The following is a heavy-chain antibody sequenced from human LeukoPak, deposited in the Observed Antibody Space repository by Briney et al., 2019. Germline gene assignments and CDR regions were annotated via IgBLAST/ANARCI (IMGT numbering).Heavy chain of an antibody. CDR2: IYYSGST. CDR3: AIPSIAAFDY. V-gene: IGHV4-39*01. Sequence: PSETLSLTCTVSGGSISSSSYYWGWIRQPPGKGLEWIGSIYYSGSTYYNPSLKSRVTISVDTSKNQFSLKLSSVTAADTAVYYCAIPSIAAFDYWGQGTLVTVSS. D-gene: IGHD6-6*01. J-gene: IGHJ4*02. CDR1: GGSISSSSYY.